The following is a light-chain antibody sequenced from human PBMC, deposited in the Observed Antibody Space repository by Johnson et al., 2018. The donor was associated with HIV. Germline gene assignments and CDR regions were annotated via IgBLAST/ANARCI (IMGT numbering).Light chain of an antibody. V-gene: IGLV1-51*01. CDR1: SSNIGNNY. CDR2: DNN. CDR3: GTWDSSLSAYV. J-gene: IGLJ1*01. Sequence: QSVLTQPPSVSAAPGQKVTISCSGSSSNIGNNYVSWYQQLPGTAPKLLIYDNNKRPSGIPDRFSGSKSGTSVTLAITGLQTGDEADYYCGTWDSSLSAYVFGTWTKFTVL.